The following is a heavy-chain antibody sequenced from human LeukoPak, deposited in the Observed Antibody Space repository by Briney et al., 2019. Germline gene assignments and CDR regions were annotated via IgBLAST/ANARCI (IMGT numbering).Heavy chain of an antibody. Sequence: PSETLSLTCTVSGGSISSSSYYWGWIRQPPGKGLEWIGSIYYSGSTYYNPSLKSRVTISVDTSKNQFSLRLDSVTAADTALFYCARHLSMVTTGWDYWGQGTLVTVFS. V-gene: IGHV4-39*01. CDR2: IYYSGST. CDR3: ARHLSMVTTGWDY. D-gene: IGHD4-17*01. J-gene: IGHJ4*02. CDR1: GGSISSSSYY.